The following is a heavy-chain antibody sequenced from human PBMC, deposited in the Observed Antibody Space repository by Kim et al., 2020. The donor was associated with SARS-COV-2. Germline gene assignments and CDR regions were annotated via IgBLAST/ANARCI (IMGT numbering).Heavy chain of an antibody. D-gene: IGHD3-10*01. CDR3: AKVLGYYGSGSYYDY. CDR1: GFTFSSYA. CDR2: ISGSGGST. Sequence: GGSLRLSCAASGFTFSSYAMSWVRQAPGKGLEWVSAISGSGGSTYYADSVKGRFTISRDNSKNTLYLQMNSLRAEDTAVYYCAKVLGYYGSGSYYDYWGQGTLVTVSS. V-gene: IGHV3-23*01. J-gene: IGHJ4*02.